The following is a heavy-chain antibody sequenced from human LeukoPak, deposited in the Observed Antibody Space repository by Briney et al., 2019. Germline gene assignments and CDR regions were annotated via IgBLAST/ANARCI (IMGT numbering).Heavy chain of an antibody. CDR2: IYYSGST. V-gene: IGHV4-30-4*01. D-gene: IGHD3-9*01. CDR1: GGSISSGDYY. CDR3: ARGRSGALRYFDWLLYPGYFDY. Sequence: SETLSLTCTVSGGSISSGDYYWSWIRQPPGKGLEWIGYIYYSGSTYYNPSLKSRVTISVDTSKNQFSLKLSSVTAADTAVYYCARGRSGALRYFDWLLYPGYFDYWGQGTLVTVSS. J-gene: IGHJ4*02.